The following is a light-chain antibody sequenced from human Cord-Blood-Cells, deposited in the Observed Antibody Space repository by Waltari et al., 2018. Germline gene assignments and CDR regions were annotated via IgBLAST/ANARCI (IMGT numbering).Light chain of an antibody. CDR3: XXALQTPXX. CDR1: QSLLHSNGYNY. J-gene: IGKJ2*01. V-gene: IGKV2-28*01. Sequence: DIVMTQSPLSLXVTPGEXASXXCRSSQSLLHSNGYNYLDWYLQKPGQSPQLLIYLGSNRASXVPDXFSGXGSGTDFTLKXXRVEAEDVGVYYXXXALQTPXXFGQGTKXEIX. CDR2: LGS.